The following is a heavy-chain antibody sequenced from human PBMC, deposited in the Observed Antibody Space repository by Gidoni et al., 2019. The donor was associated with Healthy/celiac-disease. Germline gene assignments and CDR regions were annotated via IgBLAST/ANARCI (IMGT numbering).Heavy chain of an antibody. CDR1: GFSLSNARMG. CDR2: IFSNDEK. V-gene: IGHV2-26*01. D-gene: IGHD1-26*01. Sequence: QVTLKESGPVLVKPTETLTLTCTVSGFSLSNARMGVSWIRQPPGKALEWLAHIFSNDEKSYSTSLKSRLTISKDTSKSQVVLTMTNMDPVDTATYYCARIMGGIYKGAYYFDYWGQGTLVTVSS. CDR3: ARIMGGIYKGAYYFDY. J-gene: IGHJ4*02.